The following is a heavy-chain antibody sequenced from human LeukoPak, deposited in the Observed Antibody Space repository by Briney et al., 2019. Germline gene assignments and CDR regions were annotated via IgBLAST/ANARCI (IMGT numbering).Heavy chain of an antibody. Sequence: ASVKVSCKASGGTFSSYAISWVRQAPGQGLEWMGGIIPIFGTANYAQKFQGRVTITADESTSTAYMELSSLRSEDTAVYYCARDLGSGSLYYGYYYYYMDVWGKGTTVTVSS. V-gene: IGHV1-69*13. CDR1: GGTFSSYA. D-gene: IGHD3-10*01. CDR2: IIPIFGTA. J-gene: IGHJ6*03. CDR3: ARDLGSGSLYYGYYYYYMDV.